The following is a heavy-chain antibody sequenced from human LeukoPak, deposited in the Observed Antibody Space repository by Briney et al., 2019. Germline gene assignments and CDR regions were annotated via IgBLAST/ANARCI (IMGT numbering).Heavy chain of an antibody. V-gene: IGHV3-23*01. CDR2: TSGSGGRT. J-gene: IGHJ4*02. D-gene: IGHD3-10*01. CDR1: GFTFSSYG. Sequence: PGGTLRLSCAASGFTFSSYGMAWVRQAPGKGLEWVSSTSGSGGRTYYADSVKGRFTISRDNSKNTLFLQMNSLRAEDTAVYYXXXXTGDYYATGAQAIDYWGQGTLVTVSS. CDR3: XXXTGDYYATGAQAIDY.